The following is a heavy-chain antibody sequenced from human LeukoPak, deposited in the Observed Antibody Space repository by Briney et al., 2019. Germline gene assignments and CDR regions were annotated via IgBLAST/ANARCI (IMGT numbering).Heavy chain of an antibody. Sequence: GGSLRLSCAASGFTFSSYWMSWVRQAPGKGLEWVANIKQDGSEKYYVDFVKGRFTISRDNAKNSLYLQMNSLRAEDTAVYYCAREGLEENYDILTGYYYYYYGMDVWGQGTTVTVSS. CDR3: AREGLEENYDILTGYYYYYYGMDV. J-gene: IGHJ6*02. CDR1: GFTFSSYW. D-gene: IGHD3-9*01. CDR2: IKQDGSEK. V-gene: IGHV3-7*01.